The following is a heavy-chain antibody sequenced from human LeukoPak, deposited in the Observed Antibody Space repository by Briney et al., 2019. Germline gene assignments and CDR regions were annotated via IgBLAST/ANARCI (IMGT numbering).Heavy chain of an antibody. Sequence: GGSLRLSCGASGFTLSSCAMSWVRQAPGQGLEWVSAIGSSGGTTYYADSVKGRFTISRDDSKNTLNLQMNSLRVEDTAVYYCAALSYDFWSGTNWFDPWGQGTLVTVSP. CDR2: IGSSGGTT. CDR3: AALSYDFWSGTNWFDP. D-gene: IGHD3-3*01. J-gene: IGHJ5*02. CDR1: GFTLSSCA. V-gene: IGHV3-23*01.